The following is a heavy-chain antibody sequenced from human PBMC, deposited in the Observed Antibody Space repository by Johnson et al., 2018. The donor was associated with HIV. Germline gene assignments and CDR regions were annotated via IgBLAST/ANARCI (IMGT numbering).Heavy chain of an antibody. Sequence: QVQLVESGGGVVQPGGSLRLSCAASGFTFSSYGMHWVRQAPGKGLEWVAFIRYDGSNKYYADPVKGRFTISRDNSKNTLYLQMNTLRVEDTAVYYCAKDGGSSWSAFDIWGQGTMVTVSS. D-gene: IGHD6-13*01. CDR3: AKDGGSSWSAFDI. CDR2: IRYDGSNK. V-gene: IGHV3-30*02. J-gene: IGHJ3*02. CDR1: GFTFSSYG.